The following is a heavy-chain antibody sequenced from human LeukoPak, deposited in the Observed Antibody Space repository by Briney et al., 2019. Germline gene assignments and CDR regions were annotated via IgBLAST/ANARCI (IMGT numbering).Heavy chain of an antibody. CDR2: INHSGST. Sequence: SETLSLTCAVYGGSFSGYYWSWIRQPPGKGLEWIGEINHSGSTNYNPSLKSRVTISVDTSKNQFSLKLSSVTAADTAVYYCARDSDTAMAYNWFDPWGQGTLVTVSS. CDR1: GGSFSGYY. J-gene: IGHJ5*02. D-gene: IGHD5-18*01. CDR3: ARDSDTAMAYNWFDP. V-gene: IGHV4-34*01.